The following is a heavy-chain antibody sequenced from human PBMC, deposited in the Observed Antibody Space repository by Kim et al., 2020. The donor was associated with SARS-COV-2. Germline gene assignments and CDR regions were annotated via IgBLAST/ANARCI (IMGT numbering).Heavy chain of an antibody. J-gene: IGHJ4*02. V-gene: IGHV3-48*03. CDR2: ITGSGDII. Sequence: GGSLRLSCAASGFTFSNYEMNWVRQAPGKGLEWVSYITGSGDIIYYADSVKGRFTISRDNSENSLYLQMNSLREEDTALYYCVRDGAAAGDFDYWGQGTLVTVSS. CDR1: GFTFSNYE. CDR3: VRDGAAAGDFDY. D-gene: IGHD6-13*01.